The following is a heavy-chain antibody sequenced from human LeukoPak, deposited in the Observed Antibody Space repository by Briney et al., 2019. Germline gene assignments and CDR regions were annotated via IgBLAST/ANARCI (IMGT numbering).Heavy chain of an antibody. CDR3: ARDHVYAFDY. CDR1: GFNFFTYG. CDR2: IWYVGSNK. Sequence: PGESMRLSCAASGFNFFTYGMHWVRQAPGKGLEWVAVIWYVGSNKYYADSVKGRFTISRDNSKSTLSLQMNSLRAEDTAVYYCARDHVYAFDYWGQGTLVTVSS. J-gene: IGHJ4*02. V-gene: IGHV3-33*01. D-gene: IGHD5/OR15-5a*01.